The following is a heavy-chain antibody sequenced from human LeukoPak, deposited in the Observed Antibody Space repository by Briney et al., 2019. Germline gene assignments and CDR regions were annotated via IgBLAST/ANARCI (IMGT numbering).Heavy chain of an antibody. CDR3: ARVLGPGKITAGRWFDP. J-gene: IGHJ5*02. CDR2: ISAYNGNT. Sequence: ASVKVSCKASGYTFTSYGISWVRQAPGQGLEWMGWISAYNGNTNYAQKLQGRVTMTTDTSTSTAYMELRSLRSDDAAVYDCARVLGPGKITAGRWFDPWGQGTLVTVSS. V-gene: IGHV1-18*01. CDR1: GYTFTSYG. D-gene: IGHD3-10*01.